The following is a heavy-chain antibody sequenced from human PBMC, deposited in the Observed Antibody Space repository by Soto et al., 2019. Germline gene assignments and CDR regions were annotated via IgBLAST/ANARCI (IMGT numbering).Heavy chain of an antibody. V-gene: IGHV4-30-4*01. CDR2: IYYSGST. D-gene: IGHD3-3*01. Sequence: PSETLFLTCTVSGGSISSGDYYWSWIRQPPGKGLEWIGYIYYSGSTYYNPSLKSRVTISVDTSKNQFSLKLSSVTAADTAVYYCASLQRVVYYFDYWGQGTLVTVSS. CDR1: GGSISSGDYY. CDR3: ASLQRVVYYFDY. J-gene: IGHJ4*02.